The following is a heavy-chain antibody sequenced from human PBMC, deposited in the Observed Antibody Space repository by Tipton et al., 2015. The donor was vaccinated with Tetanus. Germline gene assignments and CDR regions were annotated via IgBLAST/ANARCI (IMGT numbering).Heavy chain of an antibody. Sequence: TLSLTCNVSGGSISGDAHYWSWIRQPPGKGLEWLGYISHSGTTNYNPSLMSRVTLSLDTARGQFSLKLTSVTAADAAVYFCARDRRDFAYDSRGFYSPLYYFDNWGQGLRVTVSS. D-gene: IGHD3-22*01. V-gene: IGHV4-30-4*01. CDR2: ISHSGTT. CDR1: GGSISGDAHY. CDR3: ARDRRDFAYDSRGFYSPLYYFDN. J-gene: IGHJ4*02.